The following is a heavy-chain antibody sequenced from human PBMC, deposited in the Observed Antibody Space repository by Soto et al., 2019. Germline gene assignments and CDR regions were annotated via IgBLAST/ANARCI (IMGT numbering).Heavy chain of an antibody. CDR1: GYTFTSYD. CDR3: TLRITMIVLSHTSMFDP. Sequence: ASVKVSCKASGYTFTSYDINWVRQATGQGFEWMGWMNPNSGNTGYAQKFQGRVTMTRDTSITTAYMELSSLRSEDTAVYYCTLRITMIVLSHTSMFDPWGQGTLVTVSS. D-gene: IGHD3-22*01. V-gene: IGHV1-8*01. CDR2: MNPNSGNT. J-gene: IGHJ5*02.